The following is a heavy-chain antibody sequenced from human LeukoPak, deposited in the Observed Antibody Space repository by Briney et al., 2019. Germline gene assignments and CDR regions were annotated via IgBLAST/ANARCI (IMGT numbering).Heavy chain of an antibody. CDR3: AKAASSSWPSYYYGMDV. D-gene: IGHD6-13*01. V-gene: IGHV3-30*04. Sequence: GGSLRLSCAASGFTFRHYTMHWVRQAPGKGLEWVAAPSDDGSNKFYADSVKGRFTISKDNSKNTVYLQMSSLRVDDTAVYYCAKAASSSWPSYYYGMDVWGQGTTVTVSS. CDR2: PSDDGSNK. CDR1: GFTFRHYT. J-gene: IGHJ6*02.